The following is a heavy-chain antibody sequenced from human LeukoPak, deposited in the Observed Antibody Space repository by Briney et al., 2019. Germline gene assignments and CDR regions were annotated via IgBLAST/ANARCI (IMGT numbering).Heavy chain of an antibody. CDR3: ARDGSGCGSTSCSHY. CDR1: GFTFISYT. D-gene: IGHD2-2*01. V-gene: IGHV3-21*01. Sequence: GGSLRLSCAASGFTFISYTMNWVRQAPGKGLEWVSSISSSSSYIYYADSVKGRFTISRDNAKNSLYLQMNSLRAEDTAVYYCARDGSGCGSTSCSHYWGQGTLVTVSS. J-gene: IGHJ4*02. CDR2: ISSSSSYI.